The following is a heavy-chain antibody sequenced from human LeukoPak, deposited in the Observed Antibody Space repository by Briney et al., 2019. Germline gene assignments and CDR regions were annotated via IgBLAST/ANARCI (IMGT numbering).Heavy chain of an antibody. CDR1: GFTFSSYW. CDR3: ARSSRIAARYYYYYGMDV. J-gene: IGHJ6*02. CDR2: IKQDGSEK. D-gene: IGHD6-13*01. Sequence: GGSLRLSCAASGFTFSSYWMIWVRQAPGKGLEWVANIKQDGSEKYYVDSVKGRFTISRDNAKNSLYLQMNSLRAEDTAVYYCARSSRIAARYYYYYGMDVWGQGTTVTVSS. V-gene: IGHV3-7*03.